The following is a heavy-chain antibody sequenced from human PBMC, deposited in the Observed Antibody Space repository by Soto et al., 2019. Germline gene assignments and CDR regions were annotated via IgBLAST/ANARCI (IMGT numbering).Heavy chain of an antibody. D-gene: IGHD1-1*01. V-gene: IGHV4-30-4*01. Sequence: PSETLSLTCTVSGDSISSADYYWSWIRQTPGKGLEWIGHIFYSGTTYYNPSLKSRLTISVDTSKNHFSLRLTSVTAADTAVYYCARDLWVEPELYYYGMDVWGQGTTVTVSS. J-gene: IGHJ6*02. CDR2: IFYSGTT. CDR3: ARDLWVEPELYYYGMDV. CDR1: GDSISSADYY.